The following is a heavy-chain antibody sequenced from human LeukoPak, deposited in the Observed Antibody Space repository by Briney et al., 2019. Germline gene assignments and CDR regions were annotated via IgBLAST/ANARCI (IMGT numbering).Heavy chain of an antibody. CDR2: VFHSGTT. D-gene: IGHD6-6*01. CDR1: GGSFSDYY. Sequence: PSETLSLTCAVYGGSFSDYYWTWIRQTPGKGLEWIGEVFHSGTTNYNPSLKSRVSISVDTSKNQFSLKLSSVTAADTPLYYCARARRGSSIRGPLDYWGQGALVTVSS. V-gene: IGHV4-34*12. CDR3: ARARRGSSIRGPLDY. J-gene: IGHJ4*02.